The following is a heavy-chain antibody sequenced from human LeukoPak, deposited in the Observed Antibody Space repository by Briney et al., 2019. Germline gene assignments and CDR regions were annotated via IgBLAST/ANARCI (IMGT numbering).Heavy chain of an antibody. CDR2: IRSKANSYAT. CDR3: TSGIAAAAVKVVDY. V-gene: IGHV3-73*01. J-gene: IGHJ4*02. D-gene: IGHD6-13*01. Sequence: GGSLRLSCAASGFTFRGSAMHWVRQASGKGLEWVGRIRSKANSYATAYAASVKGRFTISRDDSKNTAYLQMNSLKTEDTAVYYCTSGIAAAAVKVVDYWGQGTLVTVSS. CDR1: GFTFRGSA.